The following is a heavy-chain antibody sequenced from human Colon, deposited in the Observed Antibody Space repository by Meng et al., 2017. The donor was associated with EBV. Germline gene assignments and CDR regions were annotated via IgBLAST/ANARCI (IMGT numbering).Heavy chain of an antibody. V-gene: IGHV4-30-4*01. CDR1: GGSMSSGNYY. Sequence: QVQLQESGPGLVEPSQXMALTCTVSGGSMSSGNYYWSWIRQPPGKGLEWMGYIHHSGSAYYNPSLKSRVTISVDTSKNQFSLKLSSVTAADTAVYFCARRPTGIDYWGQGTLVTVSS. CDR3: ARRPTGIDY. J-gene: IGHJ4*02. D-gene: IGHD2-8*02. CDR2: IHHSGSA.